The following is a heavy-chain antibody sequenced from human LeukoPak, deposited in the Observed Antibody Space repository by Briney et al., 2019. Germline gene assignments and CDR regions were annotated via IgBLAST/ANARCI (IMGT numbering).Heavy chain of an antibody. CDR1: GLTFSNYA. J-gene: IGHJ4*02. CDR3: VKGSNWGGDN. V-gene: IGHV3-23*01. Sequence: GGSLRLSCAASGLTFSNYAMSWVRQAPGKGLEWVSTVPGSGSSTSYADSVQGRFTISRDNSRNMVYLQMNSLRVEDTALYYCVKGSNWGGDNWGQGALVTVSS. CDR2: VPGSGSST. D-gene: IGHD7-27*01.